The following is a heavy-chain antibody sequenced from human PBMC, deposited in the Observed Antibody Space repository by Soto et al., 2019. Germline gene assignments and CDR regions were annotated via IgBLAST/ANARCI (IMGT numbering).Heavy chain of an antibody. CDR3: ARDPPPPDY. V-gene: IGHV1-18*01. CDR1: GYTFASYA. Sequence: QVQLVQSGAEVKKPGASVKVSCKASGYTFASYAISWMRQAPGQGLEWMGWISAYNGNTNYAQKLQGRVTMTTDTSTCTAYRERRSLRADDSAVYYCARDPPPPDYWGQGTLVTVSS. J-gene: IGHJ4*02. CDR2: ISAYNGNT.